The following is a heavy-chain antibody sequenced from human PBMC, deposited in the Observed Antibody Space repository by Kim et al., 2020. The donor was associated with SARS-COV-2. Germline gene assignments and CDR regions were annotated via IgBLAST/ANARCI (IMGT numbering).Heavy chain of an antibody. Sequence: GGSLRLSCAASGFTFSSYAMSWVRQAPGKGLEWVSAISGSGGSTYYADSVKGRFTISRDNSKNTLYLQMNSLRAEDTAVYYCAKEGPYCSSTSCLGGAGYYYDDAMDVGGNGDTVTASS. V-gene: IGHV3-23*01. CDR1: GFTFSSYA. CDR3: AKEGPYCSSTSCLGGAGYYYDDAMDV. D-gene: IGHD2-2*01. J-gene: IGHJ6*04. CDR2: ISGSGGST.